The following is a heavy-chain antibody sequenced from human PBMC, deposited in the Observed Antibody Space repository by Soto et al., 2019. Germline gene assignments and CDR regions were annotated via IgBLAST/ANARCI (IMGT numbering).Heavy chain of an antibody. J-gene: IGHJ5*02. Sequence: GGSLRLSCAASGFTFSSYSMNWVRQAPGKGLEWVSSISSSSSYIYYADSVKGRFTISRDNAKNSLYLQMNSLRAEDTVVYYCGGGYYYGSGSYFVGWFDPWGQGTLVTVSS. D-gene: IGHD3-10*01. CDR1: GFTFSSYS. V-gene: IGHV3-21*01. CDR3: GGGYYYGSGSYFVGWFDP. CDR2: ISSSSSYI.